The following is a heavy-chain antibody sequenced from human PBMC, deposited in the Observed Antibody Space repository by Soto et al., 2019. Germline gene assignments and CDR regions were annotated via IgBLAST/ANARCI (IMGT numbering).Heavy chain of an antibody. CDR1: GFTVSSNYA. D-gene: IGHD3-22*01. J-gene: IGHJ4*02. Sequence: PGGSLRLSCAASGFTVSSNYAMSWVRQAPGKGLEWVSAISYGGGTTYYADSVKGRFTISRDNSKNTLYLQMNSLRAEDTAVYYCAKNPGYYYDSTGYHFDYWGQGTLVTVPS. CDR3: AKNPGYYYDSTGYHFDY. V-gene: IGHV3-23*01. CDR2: ISYGGGTT.